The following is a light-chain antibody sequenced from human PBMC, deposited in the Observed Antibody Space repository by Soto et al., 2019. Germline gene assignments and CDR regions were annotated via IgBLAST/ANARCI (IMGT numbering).Light chain of an antibody. Sequence: QSALTQPASVSGSPGQSITISCTGTSNDVGGYNYVSWYQQQPGKAPKLIIYEVSHRPSGISNRFSGSKSGNTASLTITGLQAEDEADYYCQSYDSSLSGSWVFGGGTQLTVL. CDR1: SNDVGGYNY. CDR3: QSYDSSLSGSWV. V-gene: IGLV2-14*01. CDR2: EVS. J-gene: IGLJ2*01.